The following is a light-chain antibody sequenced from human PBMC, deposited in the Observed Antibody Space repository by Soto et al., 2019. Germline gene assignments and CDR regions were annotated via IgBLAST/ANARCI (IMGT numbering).Light chain of an antibody. Sequence: DIQLTQSPSFLSASVGDRVTITCRASQGISSYLAWYQQKPGTAPKLLIFAAPTLQNGVPSRFSGSGSGTEFTLTISSLQPEDFATYYCLHLNTYSPDTFGPGTKVDVK. J-gene: IGKJ3*01. CDR1: QGISSY. CDR3: LHLNTYSPDT. V-gene: IGKV1-9*01. CDR2: AAP.